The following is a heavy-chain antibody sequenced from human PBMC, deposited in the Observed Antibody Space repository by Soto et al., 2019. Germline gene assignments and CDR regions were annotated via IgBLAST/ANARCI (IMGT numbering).Heavy chain of an antibody. Sequence: QVQLVESGGGVVQPGRSLRLSCAASGFTFSSYGMHWVRQAPGKGLEWVAVISYDGSNKYYADSVKGRFTISRDNSKNTLYLQMNSLRAEDTAVYYCAKDRGHFDYWGQGTLVTVSS. V-gene: IGHV3-30*18. CDR1: GFTFSSYG. CDR3: AKDRGHFDY. J-gene: IGHJ4*02. D-gene: IGHD1-26*01. CDR2: ISYDGSNK.